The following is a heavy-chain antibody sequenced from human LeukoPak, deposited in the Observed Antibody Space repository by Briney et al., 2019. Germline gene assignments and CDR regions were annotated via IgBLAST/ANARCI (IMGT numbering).Heavy chain of an antibody. CDR2: IYTSGST. Sequence: SETLSLTCTVSGGSISSGSYYWSRIRQPAGKGLEWIGRIYTSGSTNYNPSLKSRVTISVDTSKNQFSLKLSSVTAADTAVYYCARADGYSGSYYDYYYYMDVWGKGATVTVSS. D-gene: IGHD1-26*01. CDR1: GGSISSGSYY. V-gene: IGHV4-61*02. CDR3: ARADGYSGSYYDYYYYMDV. J-gene: IGHJ6*03.